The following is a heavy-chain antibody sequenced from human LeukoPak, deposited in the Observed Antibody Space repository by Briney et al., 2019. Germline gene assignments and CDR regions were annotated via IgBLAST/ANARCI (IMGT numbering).Heavy chain of an antibody. J-gene: IGHJ4*02. V-gene: IGHV3-9*01. D-gene: IGHD2-15*01. CDR3: AKDKELGYCSGGSCYSILDY. CDR1: GFTFDDYA. Sequence: GGFLRLSCAASGFTFDDYAMHWVRQAPGKGLEWVSGISWNSGSIGYADSVKGRFTISRDNAKNSLYLQMNSLRAEDTALYYCAKDKELGYCSGGSCYSILDYWGQGTLVTVSS. CDR2: ISWNSGSI.